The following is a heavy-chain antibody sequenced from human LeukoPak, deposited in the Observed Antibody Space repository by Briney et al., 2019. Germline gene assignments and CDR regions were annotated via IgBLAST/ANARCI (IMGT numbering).Heavy chain of an antibody. CDR1: SRSISSGGYY. Sequence: MSSATQSPTCPVSSRSISSGGYYWTWIRQHPGEGLEWFGCIYYSGSTYYNPSLKSRVTISVDTSKNQFSLKLSSVTAADTAVYYCASNSVRGVIQAFDIWGQGTMVTVSS. CDR3: ASNSVRGVIQAFDI. CDR2: IYYSGST. J-gene: IGHJ3*02. D-gene: IGHD3-10*01. V-gene: IGHV4-31*03.